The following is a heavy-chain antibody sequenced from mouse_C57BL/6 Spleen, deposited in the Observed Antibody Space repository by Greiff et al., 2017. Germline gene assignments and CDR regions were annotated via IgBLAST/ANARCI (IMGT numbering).Heavy chain of an antibody. J-gene: IGHJ2*01. V-gene: IGHV5-4*01. Sequence: EVNLVESGGGLVKPGGSLKLSCAASGFTFSSYAMSWVRQTPEKRLEWIATISDGGSYTYYPDNVKGRFTISRDNAKNTLYLQMSHLKSEDTAMYYCARDANWERGDFGDWGQGTTVTVAS. D-gene: IGHD4-1*01. CDR3: ARDANWERGDFGD. CDR1: GFTFSSYA. CDR2: ISDGGSYT.